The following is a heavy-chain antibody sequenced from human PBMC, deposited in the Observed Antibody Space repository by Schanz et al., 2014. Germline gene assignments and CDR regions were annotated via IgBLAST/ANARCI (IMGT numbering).Heavy chain of an antibody. Sequence: DVHLLESGGGLVQPGGSLRLSCAASEFTFSTDAMSWVRQAPGKGLEWLSVISASGGDTYYADSVKGRFTISRDNSKNTLFLQMNSLRVEDSAIYYCAKGRFGELSAFDIWGQGTMVNVSS. CDR2: ISASGGDT. CDR3: AKGRFGELSAFDI. D-gene: IGHD3-10*01. J-gene: IGHJ3*02. V-gene: IGHV3-23*01. CDR1: EFTFSTDA.